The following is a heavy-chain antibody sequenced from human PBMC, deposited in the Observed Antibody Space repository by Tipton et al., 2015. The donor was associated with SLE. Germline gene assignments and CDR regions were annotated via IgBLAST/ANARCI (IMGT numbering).Heavy chain of an antibody. CDR3: ARLHRIAAAGSFDY. D-gene: IGHD6-13*01. CDR1: GGSISSSNW. Sequence: SLRLSCAVSGGSISSSNWWSWVRQPPGKGLEWIGEIYHSGTTNYNPSLKSRVTMSVDKSKNQFSLKLSSVTAADTAVYYCARLHRIAAAGSFDYWGQGTLVTVSS. J-gene: IGHJ4*02. CDR2: IYHSGTT. V-gene: IGHV4-4*02.